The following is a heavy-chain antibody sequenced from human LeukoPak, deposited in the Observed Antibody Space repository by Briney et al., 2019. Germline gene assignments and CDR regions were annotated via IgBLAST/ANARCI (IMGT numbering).Heavy chain of an antibody. CDR2: INHSGST. V-gene: IGHV4-34*01. CDR3: ARGREGIYYYGMDV. J-gene: IGHJ6*02. Sequence: PSETLSLTCAVYGGSFSGYYWSWIRQPPVKGLEWIGEINHSGSTNYNPSLKSRVTISVDTSKNQFSLKLSSVTAADTAVYYCARGREGIYYYGMDVWGQGTTVTVSS. CDR1: GGSFSGYY.